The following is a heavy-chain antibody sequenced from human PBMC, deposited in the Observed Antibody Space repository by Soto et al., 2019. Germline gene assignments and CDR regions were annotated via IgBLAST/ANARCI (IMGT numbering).Heavy chain of an antibody. CDR1: GGSSSSSNW. J-gene: IGHJ3*02. V-gene: IGHV4-4*02. Sequence: SVSLFFTCAVSGGSSSSSNWARWVRHPPGKGLEWIGEIYHSGSTNYNPSLKSRVTISVDKSKNHFSLKLSSATAADTAVYYCARESRYFDWLGAFDTWSQGTMDTVAS. CDR3: ARESRYFDWLGAFDT. D-gene: IGHD3-9*01. CDR2: IYHSGST.